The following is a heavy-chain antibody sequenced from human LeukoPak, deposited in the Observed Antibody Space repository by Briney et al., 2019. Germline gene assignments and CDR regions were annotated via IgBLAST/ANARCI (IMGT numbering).Heavy chain of an antibody. D-gene: IGHD3-16*01. V-gene: IGHV4-59*01. J-gene: IGHJ4*02. Sequence: PSETLSLTCTVSDDSISDYYRGWIRQPPGKGLEWIGYFYNSGRYTYNPSLKSRVTISADTSKNHFSLKLNSVTTADTAVYYCTRGAGWLIDYRGQGILVTVSS. CDR3: TRGAGWLIDY. CDR1: DDSISDYY. CDR2: FYNSGRY.